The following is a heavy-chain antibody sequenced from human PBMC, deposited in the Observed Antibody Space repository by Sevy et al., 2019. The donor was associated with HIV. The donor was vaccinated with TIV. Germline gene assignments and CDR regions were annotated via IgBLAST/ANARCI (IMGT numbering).Heavy chain of an antibody. CDR3: GLKTRALDYYFQIDV. CDR1: GGTFRTYA. J-gene: IGHJ6*02. V-gene: IGHV1-69*13. CDR2: IIPIFGST. D-gene: IGHD2-8*01. Sequence: ASVKVSCKASGGTFRTYAISWVRQAPGQGLEWMGGIIPIFGSTNYVQKFQGRVTITADESTSTAYMELSSLRSEDTALYYCGLKTRALDYYFQIDVWGQGTTVTVSS.